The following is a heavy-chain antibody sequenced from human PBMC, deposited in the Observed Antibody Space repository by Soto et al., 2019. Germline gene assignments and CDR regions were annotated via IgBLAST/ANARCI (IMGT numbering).Heavy chain of an antibody. CDR3: AKTVAGTPPHYYYGMDV. CDR1: GFTFSSYG. D-gene: IGHD6-19*01. J-gene: IGHJ6*02. CDR2: ISYDGSNK. V-gene: IGHV3-30*18. Sequence: QVQLVESGGGVVQPGRSLRLSCAASGFTFSSYGMHWVRQAPGKGLEWVAVISYDGSNKYYADSVKGRFTISRDNSKNTLYLQMNSLRAEDTAVYYCAKTVAGTPPHYYYGMDVWGQGTTVTVSS.